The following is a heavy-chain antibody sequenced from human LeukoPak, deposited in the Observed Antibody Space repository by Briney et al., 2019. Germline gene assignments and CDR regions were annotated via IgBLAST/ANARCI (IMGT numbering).Heavy chain of an antibody. J-gene: IGHJ4*02. Sequence: PGGSLRPSCAASGFMFTTYAMSWVRQAPGKGLQWVSAIGGDGGRTYYADSVKGRFTISRDNSKNTLYLQMTSLRADDTAVYYCARDRVLHYFDYWGQGALVTVSS. V-gene: IGHV3-23*01. D-gene: IGHD3-16*01. CDR3: ARDRVLHYFDY. CDR2: IGGDGGRT. CDR1: GFMFTTYA.